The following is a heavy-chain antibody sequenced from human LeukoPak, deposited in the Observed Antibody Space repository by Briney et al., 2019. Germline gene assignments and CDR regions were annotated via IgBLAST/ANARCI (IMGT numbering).Heavy chain of an antibody. D-gene: IGHD4-17*01. J-gene: IGHJ5*02. CDR1: GGTFNNSA. CDR2: IMPLFGTE. Sequence: GSSVKVSCKTSGGTFNNSAISWVRQAPGQGREWLGGIMPLFGTEGYAQKFRRRGTITKDESTRTVYLELASLTSDDTAVYYCARDVHGDYGSGWFDPWGQGTLVSVSS. V-gene: IGHV1-69*05. CDR3: ARDVHGDYGSGWFDP.